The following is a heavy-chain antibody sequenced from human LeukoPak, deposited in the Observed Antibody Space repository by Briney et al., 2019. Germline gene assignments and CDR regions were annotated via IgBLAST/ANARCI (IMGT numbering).Heavy chain of an antibody. CDR1: GGSISSDY. J-gene: IGHJ2*01. D-gene: IGHD6-25*01. Sequence: SETLSLTCTVSGGSISSDYWSWIRQPPGKRLEWIGYIYYSGSTNYNPSLKSRVTISVDTSKNQFSLKLSSVTAADTAVYYCARQGGGFWYFDLWGRGTLVTVSS. V-gene: IGHV4-59*08. CDR3: ARQGGGFWYFDL. CDR2: IYYSGST.